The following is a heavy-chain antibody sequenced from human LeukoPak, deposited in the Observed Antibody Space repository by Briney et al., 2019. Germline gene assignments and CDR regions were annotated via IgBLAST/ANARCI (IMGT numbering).Heavy chain of an antibody. CDR1: GFTVSTYY. Sequence: GGSLRLSCAASGFTVSTYYMTWVRQAPGKGLECVSVIYSGGSTYYADSVKGRFTVSRDNSKNTLYLQMNSLRAEDTAMYYCARGLGYCTSTTCLLPFDYWAQATLVTVSS. V-gene: IGHV3-53*01. CDR2: IYSGGST. CDR3: ARGLGYCTSTTCLLPFDY. D-gene: IGHD2-2*01. J-gene: IGHJ4*02.